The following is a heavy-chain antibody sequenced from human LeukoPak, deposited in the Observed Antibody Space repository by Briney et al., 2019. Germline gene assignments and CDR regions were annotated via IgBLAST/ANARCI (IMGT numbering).Heavy chain of an antibody. CDR3: ARGLRDRYGMDV. CDR2: IKSDESTR. Sequence: GGSLRLSCAASGFIFTTYSINWVRQAPGKGLVWVSRIKSDESTRDYADFVKGRFTISRDNARNTVYLQINSLIAEDTAVYYCARGLRDRYGMDVWGQGTTVTVSS. CDR1: GFIFTTYS. D-gene: IGHD5-12*01. V-gene: IGHV3-74*01. J-gene: IGHJ6*02.